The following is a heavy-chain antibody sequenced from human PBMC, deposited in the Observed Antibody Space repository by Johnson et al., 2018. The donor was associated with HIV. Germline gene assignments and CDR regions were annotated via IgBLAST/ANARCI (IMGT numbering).Heavy chain of an antibody. CDR3: ARGAAFDI. Sequence: VQLVESGGGLVQPGGSLRLSCAASGFSVSSKYMSWVRQAPGKGLEWVSVIYSGGSTFYAESVKGRFTISRDNFKNTLYLQMNSLKVEDTAVYYCARGAAFDIWGQGTMVIVSS. J-gene: IGHJ3*02. CDR1: GFSVSSKY. V-gene: IGHV3-66*01. CDR2: IYSGGST.